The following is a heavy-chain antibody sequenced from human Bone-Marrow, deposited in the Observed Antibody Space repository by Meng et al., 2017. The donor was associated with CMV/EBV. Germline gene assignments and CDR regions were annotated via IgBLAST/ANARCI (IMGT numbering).Heavy chain of an antibody. CDR1: GYTFTSFG. J-gene: IGHJ6*02. Sequence: ASVKVSCKASGYTFTSFGISWVRQAPGQGLEWMGWISAYNGNTNYPQKLQGRVTMTIDTSTRTAYMALSSLRSEDTAVYYCARDRYAPGYYYGMDVWGQGTTVTVSS. D-gene: IGHD3-10*01. CDR3: ARDRYAPGYYYGMDV. CDR2: ISAYNGNT. V-gene: IGHV1-18*01.